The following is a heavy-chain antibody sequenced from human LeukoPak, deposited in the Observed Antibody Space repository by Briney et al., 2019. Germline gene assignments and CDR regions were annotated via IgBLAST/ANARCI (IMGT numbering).Heavy chain of an antibody. Sequence: GGSLILTCAASGGTISSSYWSWWGRHLGGEVVGWIVIIYRGRTYYADPVKGRFTTSRDNSKNTLYLQMNSLRAEDTAVYYCARGSHYYDSSGYYYVHYFDYWRQGTLVSVPS. CDR1: GGTISSSY. V-gene: IGHV3-53*01. J-gene: IGHJ4*02. CDR2: IIYRGRT. D-gene: IGHD3-22*01. CDR3: ARGSHYYDSSGYYYVHYFDY.